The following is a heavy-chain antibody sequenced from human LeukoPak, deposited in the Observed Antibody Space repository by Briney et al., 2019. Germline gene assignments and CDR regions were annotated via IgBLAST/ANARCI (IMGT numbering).Heavy chain of an antibody. D-gene: IGHD2-21*02. V-gene: IGHV4-34*01. Sequence: ETLSLTCTVFGGSFSGYYWSWIRQPPDKGLEWIGEINPSGSTNYNPSLKTRVTISTDTSKNHFSLNLNSVTAADTGVYYCVRGSRVYCGGDCYYYWGQGTLVTVSS. J-gene: IGHJ4*02. CDR3: VRGSRVYCGGDCYYY. CDR1: GGSFSGYY. CDR2: INPSGST.